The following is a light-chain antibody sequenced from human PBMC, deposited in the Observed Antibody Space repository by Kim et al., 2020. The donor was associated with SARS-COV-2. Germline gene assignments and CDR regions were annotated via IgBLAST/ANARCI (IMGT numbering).Light chain of an antibody. J-gene: IGLJ3*02. Sequence: QRVTISCSGSSSNIGVNTVNWYQHLPGTAPKLLIYNNNQRPSGVPDRFSGSKSGTSASLAISGLQSDDEADYYCAAWDDSLNGNWVFGGGTQLTVL. V-gene: IGLV1-44*01. CDR2: NNN. CDR1: SSNIGVNT. CDR3: AAWDDSLNGNWV.